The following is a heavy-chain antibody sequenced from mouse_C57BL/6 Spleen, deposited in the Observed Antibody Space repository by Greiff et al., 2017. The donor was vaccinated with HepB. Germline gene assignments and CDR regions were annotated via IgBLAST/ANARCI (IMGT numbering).Heavy chain of an antibody. CDR3: ARDGGYGFDY. CDR2: IDPEDGET. CDR1: GFNIKDYY. V-gene: IGHV14-2*01. J-gene: IGHJ2*01. D-gene: IGHD2-2*01. Sequence: EVMLVESGAELVKPGASVKLSCTASGFNIKDYYMHWVKQRTEQGLEWIGRIDPEDGETKYDPKFQGKATITADTSSNTAYLQLSSLTSEDTAVYYCARDGGYGFDYWGQGTTLTVSS.